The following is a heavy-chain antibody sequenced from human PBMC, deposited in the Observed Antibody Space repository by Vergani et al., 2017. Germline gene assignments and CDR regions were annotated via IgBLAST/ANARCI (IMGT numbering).Heavy chain of an antibody. V-gene: IGHV3-33*08. CDR1: GFTFSSYG. J-gene: IGHJ2*01. D-gene: IGHD4-17*01. CDR2: IWYDGSNK. CDR3: ARDGDYGDYYWYFDV. Sequence: QVQLVESGGGVVQPGRSLRLSCAASGFTFSSYGMHWVRQAPGKGLEWVAVIWYDGSNKYYADSVKGRFTISRDNSKNTLYLQLNSRRAEDTAVYYCARDGDYGDYYWYFDVWGRATLVTVSS.